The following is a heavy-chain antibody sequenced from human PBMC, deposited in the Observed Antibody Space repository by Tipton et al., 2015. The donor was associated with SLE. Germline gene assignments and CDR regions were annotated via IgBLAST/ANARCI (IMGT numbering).Heavy chain of an antibody. CDR1: GFTFSSYE. V-gene: IGHV3-48*03. J-gene: IGHJ4*02. CDR3: ARDVYYGSGSFDY. D-gene: IGHD3-10*01. Sequence: GSLRLSCATSGFTFSSYEMNWVRQAPGKGLEWVSYISSSGSTIYYADSVKGRFTISRDNAKNSLFLQMNSLRAEDTAVYYCARDVYYGSGSFDYWGQGTLVTVSS. CDR2: ISSSGSTI.